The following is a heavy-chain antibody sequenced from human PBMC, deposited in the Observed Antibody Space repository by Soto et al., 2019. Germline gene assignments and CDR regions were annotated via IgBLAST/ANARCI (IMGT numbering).Heavy chain of an antibody. CDR1: GASISKTYYY. CDR2: VFYSGIT. V-gene: IGHV4-39*01. Sequence: PSETLSLTCSVSGASISKTYYYWGWVRQTPEKGLEWIGTVFYSGITYYNPSLESRVTISIDRSQNQFSLKLSSVTAADTAVYYCARHFSVDYFDYWGQGALVTVSS. J-gene: IGHJ4*02. CDR3: ARHFSVDYFDY.